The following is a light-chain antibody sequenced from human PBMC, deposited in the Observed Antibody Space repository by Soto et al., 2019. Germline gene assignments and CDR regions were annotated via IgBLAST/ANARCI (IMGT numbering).Light chain of an antibody. V-gene: IGKV3-11*01. CDR2: DAS. CDR1: QSVSTY. CDR3: QQRNSYPRT. Sequence: DIVLTQSPATLSLSPGERATLACRASQSVSTYLAWYQQRPGQAPRLLIYDASNRATGIPARFSGSGSGTDFTLTISSLEPEDFATYYCQQRNSYPRTFGQGTKVEIK. J-gene: IGKJ2*01.